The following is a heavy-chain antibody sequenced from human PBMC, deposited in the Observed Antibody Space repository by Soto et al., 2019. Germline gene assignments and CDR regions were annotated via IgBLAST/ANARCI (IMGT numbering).Heavy chain of an antibody. CDR2: INYGGST. V-gene: IGHV4-61*08. Sequence: QVQLQESGPGLVKPSETLSLTCTVSGGSVSSGGYYWSWIRQPPGKGLEWIGYINYGGSTKYNPSLKSRVTISLDTSKNQFSLTLTSVTAADTAVYYCAITYCGGDCSLSHWGQGTLVTVSS. D-gene: IGHD2-21*02. CDR3: AITYCGGDCSLSH. CDR1: GGSVSSGGYY. J-gene: IGHJ4*02.